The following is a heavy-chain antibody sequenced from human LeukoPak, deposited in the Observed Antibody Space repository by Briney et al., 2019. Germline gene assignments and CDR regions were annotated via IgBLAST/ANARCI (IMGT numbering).Heavy chain of an antibody. D-gene: IGHD5-18*01. CDR1: GFTFINYG. V-gene: IGHV3-30*02. Sequence: GGSLRLFCAASGFTFINYGIHWVRQAPGKGLEWVAFIGYDESNKYYADSAKGRFTISRENSKNTLYLQMNSLRAEDTGVYYCAKDQGYSQDCWGQGTLVTVSS. CDR2: IGYDESNK. J-gene: IGHJ4*02. CDR3: AKDQGYSQDC.